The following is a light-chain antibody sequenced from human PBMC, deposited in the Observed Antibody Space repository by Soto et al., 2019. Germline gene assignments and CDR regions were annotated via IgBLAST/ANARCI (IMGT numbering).Light chain of an antibody. CDR3: KQNNRRPHT. J-gene: IGKJ1*01. CDR2: DAS. CDR1: QSVSGK. V-gene: IGKV3-15*01. Sequence: EVVMTQSPATLSVSPGEGATLSCRASQSVSGKVAWFQQKPGQPPRLLIFDASTRATCVPTRFSGSDSGTEFTLTISSQQREDFAVYYCKQNNRRPHTFGQWTKVEFK.